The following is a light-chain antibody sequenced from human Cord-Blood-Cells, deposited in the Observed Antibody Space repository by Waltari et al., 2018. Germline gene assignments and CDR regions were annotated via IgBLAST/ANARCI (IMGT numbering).Light chain of an antibody. J-gene: IGLJ1*01. Sequence: QSALTQPAPVSGLPGQSITTPCAGTSSDVGSYNLISWYQQHPGKAPKLMLYECSKRPSGVSNRFSGSKSGNTASLTISGLQAEDDADYYCCSYAGSSTYVFGTGTKVTVL. CDR2: ECS. CDR3: CSYAGSSTYV. CDR1: SSDVGSYNL. V-gene: IGLV2-23*01.